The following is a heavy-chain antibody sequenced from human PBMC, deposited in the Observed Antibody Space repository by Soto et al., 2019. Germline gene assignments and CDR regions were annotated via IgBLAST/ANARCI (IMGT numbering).Heavy chain of an antibody. CDR2: IYLGGSA. CDR3: TRGKWFPRGCGMDV. Sequence: QVQLQESGPGLVKPSETLSLTCTVSGDSVTSDYWSWIRQPPGKRLEYIGFIYLGGSANYNPSLGSRVTISPDKSKSQLPLRLTAVTAADTAVYYCTRGKWFPRGCGMDVWGRGTTVTVS. D-gene: IGHD3-22*01. J-gene: IGHJ6*02. CDR1: GDSVTSDY. V-gene: IGHV4-59*02.